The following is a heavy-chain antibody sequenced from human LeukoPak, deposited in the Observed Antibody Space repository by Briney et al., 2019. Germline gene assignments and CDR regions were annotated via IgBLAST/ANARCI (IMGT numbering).Heavy chain of an antibody. D-gene: IGHD6-13*01. CDR2: ISGSGGST. Sequence: GGSLRLSCAASGFTFSSYAMSWVRQAPGKGLEWVSAISGSGGSTYYADSVKGRFTTSRDNSKNTLYLQMNSLRAEYTAVYYCAKGLAAAVVYWGQETLVTVSS. J-gene: IGHJ4*02. CDR3: AKGLAAAVVY. CDR1: GFTFSSYA. V-gene: IGHV3-23*01.